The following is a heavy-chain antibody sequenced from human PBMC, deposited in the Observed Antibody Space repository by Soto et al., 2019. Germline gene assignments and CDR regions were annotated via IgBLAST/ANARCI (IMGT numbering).Heavy chain of an antibody. CDR3: ATTIVVPARNWFDP. Sequence: SETLSLTCTVSGGSISSGDYYWSRIRQPPGKGLEWIGYIYYSGSTYYNPSLKSRVTISVDTSKNQFSLKLSSVTAADTAVYYCATTIVVPARNWFDPWGQGTLVTVSS. CDR2: IYYSGST. J-gene: IGHJ5*02. CDR1: GGSISSGDYY. V-gene: IGHV4-30-4*01. D-gene: IGHD3-22*01.